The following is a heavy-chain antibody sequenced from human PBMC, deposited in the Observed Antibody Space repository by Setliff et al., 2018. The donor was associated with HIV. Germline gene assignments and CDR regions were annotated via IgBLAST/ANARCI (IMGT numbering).Heavy chain of an antibody. CDR3: ARAVYYFDF. D-gene: IGHD1-20*01. Sequence: NPSETLSLTCTVSDDFITSYYWSWIRQPPGKGLEWIGYIYYSGSTNYNSSLKSRVTISLDMSTSQFSLRLSSVTAADTAVYYCARAVYYFDFWGQGTLVTVSS. CDR1: DDFITSYY. CDR2: IYYSGST. V-gene: IGHV4-59*01. J-gene: IGHJ4*02.